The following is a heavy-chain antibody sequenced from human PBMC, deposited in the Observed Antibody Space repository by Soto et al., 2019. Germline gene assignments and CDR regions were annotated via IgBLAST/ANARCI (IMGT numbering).Heavy chain of an antibody. CDR3: ARADPDASVGY. D-gene: IGHD2-15*01. Sequence: TLSLTCTVSGGSMSSYYWTWLRQSPGRGLEWIGYISYSGSTYYNPSLKSRVTISADTSKNQFSLRMNSMIAADTAVYYCARADPDASVGYWGQGTLVTVSS. CDR1: GGSMSSYY. J-gene: IGHJ4*02. CDR2: ISYSGST. V-gene: IGHV4-59*01.